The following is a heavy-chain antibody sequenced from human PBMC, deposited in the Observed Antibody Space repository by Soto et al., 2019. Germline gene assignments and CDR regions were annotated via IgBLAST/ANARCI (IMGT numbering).Heavy chain of an antibody. V-gene: IGHV3-74*01. CDR3: AKEYYYDSSGYCDY. CDR1: GFTFSSYW. D-gene: IGHD3-22*01. CDR2: INTDGSTT. Sequence: GGSLRLSCAASGFTFSSYWMHWVRRAPGKGLVWVSRINTDGSTTSYADSVKGRFIISRDNAKNTLYLQMNSLRAEDTAVYYCAKEYYYDSSGYCDYWGQGTLVTVSS. J-gene: IGHJ4*02.